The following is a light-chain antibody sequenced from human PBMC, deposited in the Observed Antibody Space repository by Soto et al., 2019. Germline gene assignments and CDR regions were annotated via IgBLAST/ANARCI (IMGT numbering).Light chain of an antibody. CDR3: QQYQSYSPYT. CDR1: QTINNW. CDR2: DAS. Sequence: DIQMTQSPSTLSASVGDKVTINCRASQTINNWLAWYQQKPGKAPKLLMYDASTLHSGVPSRFSGSGSGTEFTLSISNLQPDDFAIYYCQQYQSYSPYTFGQGTTVEI. V-gene: IGKV1-5*01. J-gene: IGKJ2*01.